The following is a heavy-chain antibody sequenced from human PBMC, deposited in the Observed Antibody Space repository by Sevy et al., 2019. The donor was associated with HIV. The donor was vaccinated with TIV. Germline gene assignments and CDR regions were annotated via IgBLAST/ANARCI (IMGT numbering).Heavy chain of an antibody. D-gene: IGHD1-1*01. V-gene: IGHV3-48*01. CDR3: ARMEPHNYYYMDV. CDR2: ISSSSSTI. Sequence: GGSLRLSCAASGFTFSSYSMNWVRQAPGKGLEWFSYISSSSSTIYYADSVKGRFTISRDNAKKSLYLQMNSLRAEDTAVYYCARMEPHNYYYMDVWGKGTTVTVSS. CDR1: GFTFSSYS. J-gene: IGHJ6*03.